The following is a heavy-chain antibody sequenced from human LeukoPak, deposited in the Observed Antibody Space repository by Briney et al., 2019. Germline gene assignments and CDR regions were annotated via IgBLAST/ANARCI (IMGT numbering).Heavy chain of an antibody. CDR2: MNPNSGNT. D-gene: IGHD1-26*01. CDR1: GYTFTSYD. V-gene: IGHV1-8*03. CDR3: VRAAPLHCGSYSRRWFDP. J-gene: IGHJ5*02. Sequence: ASVKVSCKASGYTFTSYDINWVRQATGQGLEWMGWMNPNSGNTGYAQKFQGRVTITRNTSISTAYMELSSLRSEDTAVYYCVRAAPLHCGSYSRRWFDPWGQGTLVTVSS.